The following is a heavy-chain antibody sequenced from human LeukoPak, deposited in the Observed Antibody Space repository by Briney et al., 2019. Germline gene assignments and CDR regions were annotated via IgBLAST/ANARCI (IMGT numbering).Heavy chain of an antibody. CDR2: ISSSSSYI. D-gene: IGHD1-26*01. CDR3: AKEALPRRLGGPGDI. V-gene: IGHV3-21*04. Sequence: PAGSLRFYGSASGFTFSSNSMNWVRQAPGMGLVWVSSISSSSSYISYADSGKGRFTISRDNSKNTLYLQMNSLRAEDTAVYYCAKEALPRRLGGPGDIWGQGTMVTVSS. J-gene: IGHJ3*02. CDR1: GFTFSSNS.